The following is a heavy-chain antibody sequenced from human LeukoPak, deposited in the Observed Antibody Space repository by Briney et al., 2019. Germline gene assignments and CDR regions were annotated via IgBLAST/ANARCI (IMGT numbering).Heavy chain of an antibody. CDR2: ISSSSSYI. Sequence: GGSLRLSCAASGFTFSSYSMNWVRQAPGKGLEWVSSISSSSSYIYYADSVKGRFTISRDNSKNTLYLQMNSLRAEDTAVYYCAKGDRENRLQLWSNYDYWGQGTLVTVSS. CDR3: AKGDRENRLQLWSNYDY. CDR1: GFTFSSYS. D-gene: IGHD5-18*01. J-gene: IGHJ4*02. V-gene: IGHV3-21*01.